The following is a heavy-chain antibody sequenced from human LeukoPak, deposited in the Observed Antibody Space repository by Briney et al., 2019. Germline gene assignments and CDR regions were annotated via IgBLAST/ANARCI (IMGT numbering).Heavy chain of an antibody. D-gene: IGHD3-10*01. Sequence: GGSLRLSCAAFGFTFSSYAMSWVRQAPGKGLEWVSAISGSGGSTYYADSVKGRFTISRDNSKNTLYLQMNSLRAEDTAVYYCAKNYYYGSGSENAFDYWGQGTLVTVSS. CDR1: GFTFSSYA. CDR2: ISGSGGST. V-gene: IGHV3-23*01. CDR3: AKNYYYGSGSENAFDY. J-gene: IGHJ4*02.